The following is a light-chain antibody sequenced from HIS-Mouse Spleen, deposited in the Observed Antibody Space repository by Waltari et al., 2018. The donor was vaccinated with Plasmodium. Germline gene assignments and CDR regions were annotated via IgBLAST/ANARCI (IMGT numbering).Light chain of an antibody. V-gene: IGLV3-10*01. Sequence: SYELTQPPSVSVSPGQTARITCSGDALPNKYAYWYQQKSGQAPVLGIYEDSKRPSGSPERFSGSSSGKMATLTISGAQVEDEADYYCYSTDSSGNHRVFGGGTKLTVL. CDR3: YSTDSSGNHRV. CDR1: ALPNKY. J-gene: IGLJ3*02. CDR2: EDS.